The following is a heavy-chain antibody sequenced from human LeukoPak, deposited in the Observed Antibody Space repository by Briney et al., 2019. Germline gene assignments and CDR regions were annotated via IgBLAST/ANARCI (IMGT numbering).Heavy chain of an antibody. Sequence: HGESLKISCKGTGYSFTSYWIGWVRQMPGKGLEWMGIIYPGDSDTRYSPSFQGQVTISADKSISTAYLQWSSLKASDTAMYYCARHIRKYSSGWFGYYWGQGTLVTVSS. CDR1: GYSFTSYW. J-gene: IGHJ4*02. D-gene: IGHD6-19*01. CDR3: ARHIRKYSSGWFGYY. CDR2: IYPGDSDT. V-gene: IGHV5-51*01.